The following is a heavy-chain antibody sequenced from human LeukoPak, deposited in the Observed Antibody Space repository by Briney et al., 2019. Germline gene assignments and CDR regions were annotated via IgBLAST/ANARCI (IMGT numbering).Heavy chain of an antibody. V-gene: IGHV3-73*01. D-gene: IGHD1/OR15-1a*01. J-gene: IGHJ4*02. CDR2: IRSKANSYAT. CDR1: GFTFSGSA. CDR3: TRGQQGGDY. Sequence: GGSLILSCAASGFTFSGSAMHWVRQASGKGLEWVGRIRSKANSYATAYAASVKGRFTISRDDSKNTAYLQMNSLKTEDTAVYYCTRGQQGGDYWGQGTLVTVSS.